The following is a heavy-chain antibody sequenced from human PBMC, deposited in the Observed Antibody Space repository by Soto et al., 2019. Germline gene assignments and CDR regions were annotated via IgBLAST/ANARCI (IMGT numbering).Heavy chain of an antibody. V-gene: IGHV4-4*07. J-gene: IGHJ4*02. CDR3: ARGFGSWSDF. D-gene: IGHD6-13*01. CDR1: DDSISRSY. Sequence: KPSETLSLTCTVSDDSISRSYWTWIRQPAGKGLEWIGRISTTGRTTYNPSLKSRVTMSLDTSENLFSLNLSSVTAADTAVYYCARGFGSWSDFWGQGTLVTVSS. CDR2: ISTTGRT.